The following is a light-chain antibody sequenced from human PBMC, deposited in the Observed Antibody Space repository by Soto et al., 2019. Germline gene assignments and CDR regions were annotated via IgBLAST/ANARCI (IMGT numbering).Light chain of an antibody. CDR2: EVS. Sequence: QCALAQPPSASGSPGQSVTISCTGTSSDVGGYNYVSWYQQHPGKAPKLMIYEVSKRPSGVPDRFSGSKSGNTASLTVSGLQAEDEADYYCSSYAGSNNPSYVFGTGXKVTVL. J-gene: IGLJ1*01. CDR1: SSDVGGYNY. CDR3: SSYAGSNNPSYV. V-gene: IGLV2-8*01.